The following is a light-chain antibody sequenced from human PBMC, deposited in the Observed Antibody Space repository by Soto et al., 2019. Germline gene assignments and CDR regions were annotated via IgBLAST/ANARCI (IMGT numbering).Light chain of an antibody. Sequence: VLTQSPGTLSLSPGERATLSCRASQSVAANYLAWYQQKPGQAPRLLIYSTSSRATGIPDRFSGSGSGTEFTLTISRLEPEDFAVYYCQQYGNSPWTFGQGTKVDI. CDR2: STS. CDR3: QQYGNSPWT. J-gene: IGKJ1*01. CDR1: QSVAANY. V-gene: IGKV3-20*01.